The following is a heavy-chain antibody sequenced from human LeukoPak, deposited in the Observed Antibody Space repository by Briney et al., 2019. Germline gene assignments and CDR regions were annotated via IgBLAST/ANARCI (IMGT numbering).Heavy chain of an antibody. CDR2: MSSTSGHK. Sequence: PGGSLRLSCAASGFTFSNYGMHWVRQAPGKGLEWVSAMSSTSGHKYYADSVKGRFTISRDNAKNSLYLQMNSLRAEDTAVYYCARSIAVTLPDYWGQGTLVTASS. D-gene: IGHD6-19*01. CDR3: ARSIAVTLPDY. V-gene: IGHV3-21*01. J-gene: IGHJ4*02. CDR1: GFTFSNYG.